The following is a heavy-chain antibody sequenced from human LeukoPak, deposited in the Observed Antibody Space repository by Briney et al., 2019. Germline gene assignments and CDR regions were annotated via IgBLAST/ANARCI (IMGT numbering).Heavy chain of an antibody. CDR1: GGTFSSYA. CDR2: IIPIFGTA. CDR3: ARGNSYGPKDLYGMDV. Sequence: SVKVSCKASGGTFSSYAISWVRQAPGQGLEWMGGIIPIFGTANYAQRFQGRVTITADESTGTAYMELSSLRSEDTAVYYCARGNSYGPKDLYGMDVWGQGTTVTVSS. J-gene: IGHJ6*02. V-gene: IGHV1-69*13. D-gene: IGHD5-18*01.